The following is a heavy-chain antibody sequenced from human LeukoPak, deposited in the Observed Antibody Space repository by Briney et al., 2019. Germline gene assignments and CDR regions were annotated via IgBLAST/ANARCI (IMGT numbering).Heavy chain of an antibody. Sequence: GGSLRLSCAASGFTVSSIHMVWVRQAPGKGLEWVSSISSSSSYIYYADSVKGRFTISRDNAKNSLYLQMNSLRAEDTAVYYCARARGYSSGWRYFDYWGQGTLVTVSS. CDR1: GFTVSSIH. CDR3: ARARGYSSGWRYFDY. J-gene: IGHJ4*02. D-gene: IGHD6-19*01. V-gene: IGHV3-21*01. CDR2: ISSSSSYI.